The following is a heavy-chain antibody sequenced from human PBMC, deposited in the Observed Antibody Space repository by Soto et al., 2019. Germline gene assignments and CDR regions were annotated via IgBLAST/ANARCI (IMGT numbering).Heavy chain of an antibody. CDR1: GGSLTNYA. CDR2: IIPVSGTS. Sequence: VSCKASGGSLTNYAIIWVRQDPRHGREWRGGIIPVSGTSDTSTYAQKFQGRLTVSADNSASTLYMELRSLRPEDAAVYYYARLHWHPRGRHYYFNGTDVWGKGTTVTVSS. D-gene: IGHD1-1*01. CDR3: ARLHWHPRGRHYYFNGTDV. V-gene: IGHV1-69*06. J-gene: IGHJ6*04.